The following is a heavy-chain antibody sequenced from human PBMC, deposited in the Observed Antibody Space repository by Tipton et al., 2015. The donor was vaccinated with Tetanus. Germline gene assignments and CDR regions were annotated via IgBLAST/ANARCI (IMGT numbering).Heavy chain of an antibody. CDR1: GGSVRSGGYY. CDR3: ARRVVGATLDY. Sequence: TLSLTCTVSGGSVRSGGYYWSWIRQHPGQGLEWIGYIYYTGNTYYNPSLKSRVTLSIDMSKNQFSLRLSSVTAADTAVYFCARRVVGATLDYWGQGSLVTVSS. CDR2: IYYTGNT. D-gene: IGHD1-26*01. J-gene: IGHJ4*02. V-gene: IGHV4-31*03.